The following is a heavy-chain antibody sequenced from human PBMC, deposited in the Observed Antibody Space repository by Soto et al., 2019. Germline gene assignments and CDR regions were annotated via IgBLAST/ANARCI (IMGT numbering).Heavy chain of an antibody. CDR1: GFTVSSNY. V-gene: IGHV3-53*01. J-gene: IGHJ6*02. D-gene: IGHD3-16*01. Sequence: GGSLRLSCAASGFTVSSNYMSWVRQAPGKGLEWVSVIYSGGSTYYADSVKGRFTISRDNSKNTLYLQMNSLRAEDTAVYSGSRGEGGYYYCGMDVWGQGTTVTVSS. CDR3: SRGEGGYYYCGMDV. CDR2: IYSGGST.